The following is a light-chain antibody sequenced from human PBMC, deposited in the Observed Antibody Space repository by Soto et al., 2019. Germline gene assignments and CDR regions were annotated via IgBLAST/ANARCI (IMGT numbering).Light chain of an antibody. CDR2: DAS. V-gene: IGKV1-13*02. J-gene: IGKJ4*01. Sequence: IQLTQSPSSLSASVGDRVTITCRAGEDIGSALAWYQQRPGKAPKLLLYDASNLEAGVPSRFSGSGSGTDFTLAITSLRPEDCATYYCQQFNGFALTFGGGTKVQIK. CDR3: QQFNGFALT. CDR1: EDIGSA.